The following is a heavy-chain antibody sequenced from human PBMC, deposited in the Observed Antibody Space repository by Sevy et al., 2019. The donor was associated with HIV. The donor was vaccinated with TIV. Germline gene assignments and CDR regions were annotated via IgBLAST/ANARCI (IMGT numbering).Heavy chain of an antibody. J-gene: IGHJ2*01. Sequence: GGSLRLSCVASGFTFGDHYMDWVRQAPGKGLEWVGRIRNKVKSYTTEYAASVKGRFIVSRDDSKKSLYLQMNSLKTEDTAVYYCAAVGASRGYFDISGRGTLVTVSS. D-gene: IGHD1-26*01. CDR2: IRNKVKSYTT. CDR1: GFTFGDHY. V-gene: IGHV3-72*01. CDR3: AAVGASRGYFDI.